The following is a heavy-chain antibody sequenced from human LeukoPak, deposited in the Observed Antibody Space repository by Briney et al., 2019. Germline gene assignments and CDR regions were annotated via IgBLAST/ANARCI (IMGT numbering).Heavy chain of an antibody. CDR1: GGSISSYY. D-gene: IGHD3-22*01. CDR3: CGGGGYYDSSGYYSGIIDY. Sequence: SETLSLTCTVSGGSISSYYWSWIRQPPWKGLEWIGYIYYSGSTNYNPSLKSRVTISVDTSKNQFSLKLSSVTAADTAVYYCCGGGGYYDSSGYYSGIIDYWGQGTLVTVSS. J-gene: IGHJ4*02. V-gene: IGHV4-59*01. CDR2: IYYSGST.